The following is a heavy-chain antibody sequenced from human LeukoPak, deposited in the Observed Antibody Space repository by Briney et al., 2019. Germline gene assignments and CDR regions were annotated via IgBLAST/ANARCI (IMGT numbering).Heavy chain of an antibody. CDR2: ISAYNGNT. J-gene: IGHJ4*02. V-gene: IGHV1-18*01. D-gene: IGHD2-15*01. CDR3: ARDCGWDCRGGTFHRNFNY. CDR1: GYTFTSYG. Sequence: ASVKVSCKASGYTFTSYGISWVRQAPGQGLEWMGWISAYNGNTNYAQKLQGRVTMTTDTSTSTAYMELRSLRSDDTALYYCARDCGWDCRGGTFHRNFNYWGQGTLVTVSS.